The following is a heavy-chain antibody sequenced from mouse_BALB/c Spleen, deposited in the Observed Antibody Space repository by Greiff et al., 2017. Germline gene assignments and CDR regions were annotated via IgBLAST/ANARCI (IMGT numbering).Heavy chain of an antibody. Sequence: EVQRVESGGGLVKPGGSLKLSCAASGFTFSDYYMYWVRQTPEKRLEWVATISDGGSYTYYPDSVKGRFTISRDNAKNNLYLQMSSLKSEDTAMYYCAREGTARALFDYWGQGTTLTVSS. D-gene: IGHD3-1*01. CDR1: GFTFSDYY. J-gene: IGHJ2*01. CDR2: ISDGGSYT. CDR3: AREGTARALFDY. V-gene: IGHV5-4*02.